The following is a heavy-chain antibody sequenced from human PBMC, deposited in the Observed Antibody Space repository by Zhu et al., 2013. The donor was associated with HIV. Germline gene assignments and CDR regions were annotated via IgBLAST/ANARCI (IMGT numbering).Heavy chain of an antibody. V-gene: IGHV3-21*01. J-gene: IGHJ6*02. CDR3: ARDLWFREFFPGDSLGELWGDYYYGMDV. CDR1: GFTFSSYS. Sequence: EVQLVESGGGLVQPGGSLRLSCAASGFTFSSYSMNWVRQAPGKGLEWVSSISSSSSYIYYADSVKGRFTISRDNAKNSLYLQMNSLRAEDTAVYYCARDLWFREFFPGDSLGELWGDYYYGMDVWGQGTTVTVSS. D-gene: IGHD3-10*01. CDR2: ISSSSSYI.